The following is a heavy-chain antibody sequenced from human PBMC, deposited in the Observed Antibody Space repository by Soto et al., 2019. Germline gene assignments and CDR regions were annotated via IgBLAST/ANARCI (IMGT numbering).Heavy chain of an antibody. J-gene: IGHJ5*02. D-gene: IGHD6-25*01. Sequence: PSETLSLTCTVSGGSISSYYWSWIRQPPGKGLEWIGYVYFSGNTNYNPSLKSRVTISIDTSNNQFSLRLASVTETDTSFYYCGSVRPSGYVLSWGPGTLVTVSS. V-gene: IGHV4-59*08. CDR2: VYFSGNT. CDR1: GGSISSYY. CDR3: GSVRPSGYVLS.